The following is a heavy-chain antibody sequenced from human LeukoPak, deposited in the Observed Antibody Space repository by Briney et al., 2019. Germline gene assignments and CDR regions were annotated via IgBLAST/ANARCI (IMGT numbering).Heavy chain of an antibody. CDR1: GFTFSSYE. Sequence: PGGSLRLSCAASGFTFSSYEMNWVRQAPGKGLEWVSSISSSSSYIYYADSVKGRFTISRDNAKNSLYLQMNSLRAEDTAVYYCARAFLREYELNLFDYWGQGTLVTVSS. D-gene: IGHD3-3*01. J-gene: IGHJ4*02. CDR2: ISSSSSYI. V-gene: IGHV3-21*01. CDR3: ARAFLREYELNLFDY.